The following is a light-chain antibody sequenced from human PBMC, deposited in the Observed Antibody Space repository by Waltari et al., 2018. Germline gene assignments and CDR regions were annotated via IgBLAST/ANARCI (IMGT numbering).Light chain of an antibody. Sequence: QSLLTQPPSVSGTPGQRVTISCSGSSSNIGGNPVNWYQQLPGTAPKLLIYNSNQRPSWFPDRFSCSKSGTSASLAISGLQSEDEAHYYCAAWDDGLSGPGWVFGTGTEVIVL. J-gene: IGLJ1*01. V-gene: IGLV1-44*01. CDR3: AAWDDGLSGPGWV. CDR2: NSN. CDR1: SSNIGGNP.